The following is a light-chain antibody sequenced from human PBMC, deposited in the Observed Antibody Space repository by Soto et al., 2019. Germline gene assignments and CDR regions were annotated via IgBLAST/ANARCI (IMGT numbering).Light chain of an antibody. CDR1: QSVSSNY. CDR3: LHYGTSSWT. Sequence: RVLTQSPGTLSLSPGERATLSCRASQSVSSNYLAWYQQKSGQAPRLLIYGVSSRATGIPDRFSGSGSGTDFTLTISRLEPEDFAVFYCLHYGTSSWTFGQGTKVEIK. V-gene: IGKV3-20*01. J-gene: IGKJ1*01. CDR2: GVS.